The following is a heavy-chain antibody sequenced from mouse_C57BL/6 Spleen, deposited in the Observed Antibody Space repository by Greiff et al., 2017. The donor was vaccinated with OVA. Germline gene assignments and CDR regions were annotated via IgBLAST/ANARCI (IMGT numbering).Heavy chain of an antibody. Sequence: QVQLQQPGAELVKPGASVKLSCKASGYTFTSYWMQWVKQRPGQGLEWIGEIDPSDSYTNYNQKFKGKATLTVDTSSSTAYMQLSSLTSEDSAVYYCARKDIYGSSPFDDWGQGTTLTVSS. CDR2: IDPSDSYT. J-gene: IGHJ2*01. V-gene: IGHV1-50*01. CDR1: GYTFTSYW. D-gene: IGHD1-1*01. CDR3: ARKDIYGSSPFDD.